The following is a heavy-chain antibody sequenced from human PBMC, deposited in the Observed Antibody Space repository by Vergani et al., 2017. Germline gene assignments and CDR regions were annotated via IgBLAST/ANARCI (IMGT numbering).Heavy chain of an antibody. J-gene: IGHJ4*02. V-gene: IGHV3-33*01. CDR3: ARESCGGSDSSEFDD. D-gene: IGHD1-26*01. CDR2: IWYDGSNK. CDR1: GFTFSSYG. Sequence: QVQLVESGGGVVQPGRSLRLSCAASGFTFSSYGMHWVRQAPGKGLEWVAVIWYDGSNKYYADSVKGRFTISRDNSKNTLYLPMNSLRAEDTAVYYCARESCGGSDSSEFDDWGQGTLVTVSS.